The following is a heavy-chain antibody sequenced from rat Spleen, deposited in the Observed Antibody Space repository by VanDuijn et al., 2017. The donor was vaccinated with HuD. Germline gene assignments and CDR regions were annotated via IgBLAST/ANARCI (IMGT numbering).Heavy chain of an antibody. Sequence: VQLKESGPGLVQPSQTLSLTCTVSGFSLTDNSVHWLRQPPGKGLEWMGVIWTGGTTAYNSLLKSRLSISRDTSKSQVFLKMNSLQTEDIATYYCARRDYGYTLDYWGQGVMVTVSS. CDR2: IWTGGTT. V-gene: IGHV2S63*01. D-gene: IGHD1-9*01. CDR1: GFSLTDNS. J-gene: IGHJ2*01. CDR3: ARRDYGYTLDY.